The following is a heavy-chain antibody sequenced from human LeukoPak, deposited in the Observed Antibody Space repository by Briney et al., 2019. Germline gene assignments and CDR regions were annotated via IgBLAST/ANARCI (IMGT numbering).Heavy chain of an antibody. CDR1: GFTFSYSW. Sequence: PGGSLRLSCAASGFTFSYSWMRWVRQAPGKGLEWVANIKQDGSEKYYVDSVKGRFTMSRDNAKNSLYLQMNSLRAEDTAVYYCARKSSYGFVWGQGTLVTVSS. CDR2: IKQDGSEK. D-gene: IGHD5-18*01. J-gene: IGHJ1*01. V-gene: IGHV3-7*05. CDR3: ARKSSYGFV.